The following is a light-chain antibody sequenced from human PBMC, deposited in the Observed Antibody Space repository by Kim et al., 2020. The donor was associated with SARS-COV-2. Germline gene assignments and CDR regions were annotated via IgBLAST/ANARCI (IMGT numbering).Light chain of an antibody. CDR3: SVWDTSLSACM. CDR2: RNN. Sequence: QAGLTQPPSVSKGLRQTATLTCTGNSNNVGDHGAAWLQQLQGHPPNHLSYRNNNRPSGISEKFSASRSGNTASLTITGLQPEDEADYYCSVWDTSLSACMFGGGTHLTVL. CDR1: SNNVGDHG. J-gene: IGLJ3*02. V-gene: IGLV10-54*04.